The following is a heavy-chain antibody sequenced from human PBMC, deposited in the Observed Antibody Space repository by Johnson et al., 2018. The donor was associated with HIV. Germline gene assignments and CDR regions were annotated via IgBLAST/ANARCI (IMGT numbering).Heavy chain of an antibody. J-gene: IGHJ3*02. CDR2: ISGSGRST. CDR3: ARAPNELRDCEWSADALDM. CDR1: GFTFSNYA. V-gene: IGHV3-23*04. D-gene: IGHD3-9*01. Sequence: VQLVESGGGLVQPGGSLRLSCAASGFTFSNYAMSWVRQAPGRGLEWVSSISGSGRSTYYADSVKGRFTISRDNSKNTLYLQMNSLRVEDTAVYYCARAPNELRDCEWSADALDMWGQGTMVTVSS.